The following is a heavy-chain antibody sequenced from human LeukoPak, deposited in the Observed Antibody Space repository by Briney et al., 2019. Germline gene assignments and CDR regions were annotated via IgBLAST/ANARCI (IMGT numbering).Heavy chain of an antibody. CDR1: GGSISSGSYY. V-gene: IGHV4-61*02. CDR2: IYTSGST. Sequence: PSQTLSLTCTVSGGSISSGSYYWSWIRQPAGKGLEWIGRIYTSGSTNYNPSLKSRVTTSVDTSKNQFSLKLSSVTAADTAVYYCARVTGIVGANYYFDYWGQGTLVTVSS. CDR3: ARVTGIVGANYYFDY. J-gene: IGHJ4*02. D-gene: IGHD1-26*01.